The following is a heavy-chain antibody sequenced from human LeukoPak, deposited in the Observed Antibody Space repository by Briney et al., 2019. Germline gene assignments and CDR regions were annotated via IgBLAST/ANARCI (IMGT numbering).Heavy chain of an antibody. CDR2: ISGSGGST. CDR1: GFTFSSYA. Sequence: GGSLRLSCAASGFTFSSYAMSWVRQAPGKGLEWVSAISGSGGSTYYADSVKGRFTISRDNAKNSLYLQMNSLRAEDTAVYYCALALFAVAGYGYWGQGTLVTVSS. J-gene: IGHJ4*02. CDR3: ALALFAVAGYGY. D-gene: IGHD6-19*01. V-gene: IGHV3-23*01.